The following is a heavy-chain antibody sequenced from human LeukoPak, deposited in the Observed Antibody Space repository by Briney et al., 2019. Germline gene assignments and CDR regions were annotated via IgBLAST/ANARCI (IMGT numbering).Heavy chain of an antibody. CDR2: IYSGGFSGGGP. CDR1: EFNVSSHH. J-gene: IGHJ3*02. CDR3: ARDTPSDYGGNVGAFDI. V-gene: IGHV3-66*01. Sequence: GGSLRLSCAVSEFNVSSHHMNWVRQAPGKGLEWVSVIYSGGFSGGGPHYADSVKGRFTTSSESSKNTLYLQMNSLRVDDTAVYYCARDTPSDYGGNVGAFDIWGQGTMVTVSS. D-gene: IGHD4-23*01.